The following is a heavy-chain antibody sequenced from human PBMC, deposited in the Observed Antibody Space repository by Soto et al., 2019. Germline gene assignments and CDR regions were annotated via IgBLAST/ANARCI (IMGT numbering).Heavy chain of an antibody. Sequence: QVQRVQSGAEVKMPGASVRVSCKASGYTFTTNSMHWVRQAPGKRPEWMGWINTDNGNTKYSKEFQDRVTITKDTSASTAYMELSSLRSEDTAIYYCARDSTNTWWGSWYWGPGTLVTVSS. CDR1: GYTFTTNS. CDR3: ARDSTNTWWGSWY. V-gene: IGHV1-3*04. J-gene: IGHJ4*02. D-gene: IGHD2-8*02. CDR2: INTDNGNT.